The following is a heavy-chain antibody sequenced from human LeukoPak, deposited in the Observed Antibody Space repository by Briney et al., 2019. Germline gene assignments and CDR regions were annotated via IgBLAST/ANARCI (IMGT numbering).Heavy chain of an antibody. V-gene: IGHV1-18*01. CDR3: ARGGPAPHRITLIVVASSTDAFDI. CDR2: ISAYNGDT. D-gene: IGHD3-22*01. Sequence: ASVKVSCKASGYTFTSYGISWVRQAPGKGLEWMGWISAYNGDTNYAQKLQGRVTMTTDTSTSTAYMELRSLRSDDTAVYYCARGGPAPHRITLIVVASSTDAFDIWGQGTMVTVSS. CDR1: GYTFTSYG. J-gene: IGHJ3*02.